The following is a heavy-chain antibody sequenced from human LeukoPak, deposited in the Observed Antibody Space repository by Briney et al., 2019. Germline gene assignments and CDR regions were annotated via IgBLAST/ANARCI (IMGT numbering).Heavy chain of an antibody. CDR3: ARDRYYYDSSGYTY. CDR1: GGTFSSYA. CDR2: IIPIFGTA. D-gene: IGHD3-22*01. V-gene: IGHV1-69*05. Sequence: SVKVSCKASGGTFSSYAISWVRQAPGQGLEWMGRIIPIFGTANYAQKFEGRVTITTDESTNTAYMELSSLRSEDTAVYYCARDRYYYDSSGYTYWGQGTLVTVSS. J-gene: IGHJ4*02.